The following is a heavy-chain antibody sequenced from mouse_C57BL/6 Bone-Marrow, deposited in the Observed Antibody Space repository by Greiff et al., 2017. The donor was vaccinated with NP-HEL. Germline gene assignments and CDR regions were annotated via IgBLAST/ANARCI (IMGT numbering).Heavy chain of an antibody. Sequence: VQLQQSGAELVRPGASVTLSCKASGYTFTDYEMHWVKQTPVHGLEWIGAIDPETGGTAYNQKFKGKAILTADKSSRTAYMELRSLTSEDSAVYYCTRCGYYWYFDVWGTGTTVTVSS. CDR3: TRCGYYWYFDV. D-gene: IGHD2-2*01. J-gene: IGHJ1*03. V-gene: IGHV1-15*01. CDR1: GYTFTDYE. CDR2: IDPETGGT.